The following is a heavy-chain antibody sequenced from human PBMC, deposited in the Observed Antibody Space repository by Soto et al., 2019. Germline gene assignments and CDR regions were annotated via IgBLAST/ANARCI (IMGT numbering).Heavy chain of an antibody. J-gene: IGHJ4*02. CDR2: ISGSGGST. V-gene: IGHV3-23*01. CDR1: GFTLSRYA. Sequence: EVQLLESGGGLVQPGGSLRLSCAASGFTLSRYAMIGVRQAPGKGLVGVSAISGSGGSTYYADSVKGRFTISRDNSKNTLYLQMNSLRAEDTAVYYCAKDRPHHYYDSSGPSSWGQGTLVTVSS. CDR3: AKDRPHHYYDSSGPSS. D-gene: IGHD3-22*01.